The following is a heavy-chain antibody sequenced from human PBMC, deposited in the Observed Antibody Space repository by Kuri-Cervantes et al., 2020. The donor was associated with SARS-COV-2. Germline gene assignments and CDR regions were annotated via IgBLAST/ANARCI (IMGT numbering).Heavy chain of an antibody. D-gene: IGHD2-21*02. CDR2: IIPIFGIA. V-gene: IGHV1-69*13. CDR3: AREFGDYYYYYYYMDV. J-gene: IGHJ6*03. CDR1: GGTFSSYA. Sequence: SVKVSCKASGGTFSSYAISWVRQAPGQGPEWMGGIIPIFGIANYAQKFQGRVTITADESTSTAYMELSSLRSEDTAVYYCAREFGDYYYYYYYMDVWGKGTTVTVSS.